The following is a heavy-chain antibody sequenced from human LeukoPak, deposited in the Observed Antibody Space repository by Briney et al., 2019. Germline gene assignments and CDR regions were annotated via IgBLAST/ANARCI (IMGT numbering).Heavy chain of an antibody. CDR2: INPNSGGT. Sequence: ASVKVSCKASAYTFTGYYMHWVRQAPGQGLEGVGWINPNSGGTNYAQKFQGRVTMTRDTSISTAYMELSRLRSDDTAVYYCARNYYGSGSYEYYFDYWGQGTLVTVSS. V-gene: IGHV1-2*02. D-gene: IGHD3-10*01. J-gene: IGHJ4*02. CDR3: ARNYYGSGSYEYYFDY. CDR1: AYTFTGYY.